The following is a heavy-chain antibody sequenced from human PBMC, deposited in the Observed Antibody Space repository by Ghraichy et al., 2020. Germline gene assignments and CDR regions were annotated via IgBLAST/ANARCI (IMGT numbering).Heavy chain of an antibody. Sequence: SETLSLTCTVSGGSISSYYWSWIRQPPGKGLEWIGYIYYSGSTNYNPSLKSRVTISVDTSKNQFSLKLSSVTAADTAVYYCARERITMVRGVRSHIFDYWGQGTLVTVSS. CDR1: GGSISSYY. V-gene: IGHV4-59*01. CDR3: ARERITMVRGVRSHIFDY. CDR2: IYYSGST. D-gene: IGHD3-10*01. J-gene: IGHJ4*02.